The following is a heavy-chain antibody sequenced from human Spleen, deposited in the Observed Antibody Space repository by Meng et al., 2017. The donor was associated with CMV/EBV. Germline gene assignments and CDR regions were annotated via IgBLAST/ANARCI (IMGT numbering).Heavy chain of an antibody. CDR1: GGSFSGYY. D-gene: IGHD2-2*01. V-gene: IGHV4-34*01. Sequence: SETLSLTCAVYGGSFSGYYWSWIRQPPGKGLEWIGEINHSGSTNYNPSLKSRVTISVDTSKNQFSLKLSSVTAADTAVYYCARGVSIVVVPAATAHFDYWGRGTLVTVSS. CDR2: INHSGST. J-gene: IGHJ4*02. CDR3: ARGVSIVVVPAATAHFDY.